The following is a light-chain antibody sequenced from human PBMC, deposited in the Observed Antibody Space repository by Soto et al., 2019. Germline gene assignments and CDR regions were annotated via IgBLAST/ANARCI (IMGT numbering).Light chain of an antibody. V-gene: IGKV3-15*01. J-gene: IGKJ4*01. CDR1: QRVSSN. Sequence: EIVMTQSPATLSVSPGERETLSCRASQRVSSNLAWYQQKPGQAPRLLISGASTRATGIPDRFSGSGSGTEFTLTISSLQSEDFAVYYCQQYNNWPPLTFGGGTKVEI. CDR3: QQYNNWPPLT. CDR2: GAS.